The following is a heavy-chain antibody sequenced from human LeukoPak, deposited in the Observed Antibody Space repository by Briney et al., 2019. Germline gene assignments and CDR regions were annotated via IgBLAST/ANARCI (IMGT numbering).Heavy chain of an antibody. CDR2: IIPIFGTA. CDR1: GGTFSIYA. J-gene: IGHJ3*02. V-gene: IGHV1-69*05. Sequence: SVTVSFTASGGTFSIYAISWVRQAPGQGLEWMGGIIPIFGTANYAQKFQGRVTITTDESTSTAYMELSSLRSEDTAVYYCARGAYYDSSGYYYPDAFDIWGQGTMVTVSS. D-gene: IGHD3-22*01. CDR3: ARGAYYDSSGYYYPDAFDI.